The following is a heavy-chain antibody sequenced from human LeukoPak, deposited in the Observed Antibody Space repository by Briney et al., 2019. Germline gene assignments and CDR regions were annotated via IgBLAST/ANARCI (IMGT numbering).Heavy chain of an antibody. D-gene: IGHD5-18*01. CDR1: GFTFSSYA. CDR2: ISGSGGST. V-gene: IGHV3-23*01. CDR3: AIVPAIPYSYGSVYYCDY. Sequence: PGGSLRLSCAASGFTFSSYAMSWVRQAPGKGLEWVSAISGSGGSTYYADSVKGRFTISRDNSKNTLYLQMNSLRAEDTAGYYCAIVPAIPYSYGSVYYCDYWPRGTLHRVFS. J-gene: IGHJ4*02.